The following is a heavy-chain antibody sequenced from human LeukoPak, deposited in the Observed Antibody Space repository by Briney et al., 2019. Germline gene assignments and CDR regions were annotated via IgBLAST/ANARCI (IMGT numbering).Heavy chain of an antibody. Sequence: SETLSLTCTVSGGSISSSSYYWGWIRQPPGKGLECIGSIYYSGSTYYNPSLKSRVTISLDTSKNQFSLKLSSVTAADTAVYYCARITSAFCDQWGQGILVTVSS. D-gene: IGHD3-10*01. CDR1: GGSISSSSYY. V-gene: IGHV4-39*07. CDR2: IYYSGST. J-gene: IGHJ4*02. CDR3: ARITSAFCDQ.